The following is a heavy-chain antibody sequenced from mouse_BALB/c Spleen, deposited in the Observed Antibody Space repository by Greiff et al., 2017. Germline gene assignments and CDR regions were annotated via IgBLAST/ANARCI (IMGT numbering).Heavy chain of an antibody. CDR1: GFSLTGYG. V-gene: IGHV2-6-7*01. Sequence: VQRVESGPGLVAPSQSLSITCTVSGFSLTGYGVNWVRQPPGKGLEWLGMIWGDGSTDYNSALKSRLSISKDNSKSQVFLKMNSLQTDDTARYYCARDRGSSGYDWFAYWGQGTLVTVSA. J-gene: IGHJ3*01. CDR3: ARDRGSSGYDWFAY. D-gene: IGHD3-1*01. CDR2: IWGDGST.